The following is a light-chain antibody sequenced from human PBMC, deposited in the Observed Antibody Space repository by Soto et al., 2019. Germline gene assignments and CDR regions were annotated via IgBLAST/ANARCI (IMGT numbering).Light chain of an antibody. J-gene: IGLJ1*01. V-gene: IGLV1-47*01. CDR1: SSNIGSNY. Sequence: QSVLTQPPSASGTPGQRVTISCSGSSSNIGSNYVSWYQQLPGTAPTLLMYRDNHRPSGVPDRFSGSRSGTSASLAISGLRSEDEADYYCAAWDDSLSSFYVFGTGTKVTVL. CDR3: AAWDDSLSSFYV. CDR2: RDN.